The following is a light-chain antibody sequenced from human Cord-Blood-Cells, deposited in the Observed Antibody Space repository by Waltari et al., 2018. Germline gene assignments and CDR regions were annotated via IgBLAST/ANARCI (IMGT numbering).Light chain of an antibody. V-gene: IGLV1-44*01. J-gene: IGLJ3*02. CDR3: AAWDDSLNGPV. Sequence: QSVLTQPPSASGTPGQRVTISCSGSSSHIGSNTVNWYQPLPGTAPKRLIYSNNQRPSGVPDRFSGSKSGTSASLAISGLQSEDEADYYCAAWDDSLNGPVFGGGTKLTVL. CDR1: SSHIGSNT. CDR2: SNN.